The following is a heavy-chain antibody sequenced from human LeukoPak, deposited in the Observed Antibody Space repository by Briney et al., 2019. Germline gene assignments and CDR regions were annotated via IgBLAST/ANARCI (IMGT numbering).Heavy chain of an antibody. V-gene: IGHV4-39*01. J-gene: IGHJ4*02. Sequence: PSETLSLTCTVSGGSISSSSYYWGWIRQPPGKGLEWIGSIYYSGSTYYNPSLKSRVTISVDTSKNQFSLKLSSVTAADTAVYYCAAEVTMGSFDYWGQGTLVTVSS. D-gene: IGHD4/OR15-4a*01. CDR2: IYYSGST. CDR3: AAEVTMGSFDY. CDR1: GGSISSSSYY.